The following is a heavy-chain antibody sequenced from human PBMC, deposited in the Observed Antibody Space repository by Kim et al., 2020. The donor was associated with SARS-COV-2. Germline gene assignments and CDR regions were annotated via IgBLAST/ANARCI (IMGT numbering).Heavy chain of an antibody. CDR3: TTEGASSGPDFER. Sequence: GGSLRLSCAASGFILSGYYVNWVRQAPGKGLEWVGRTTNKPDGYIAGYAASGKGRFIISRDESKNSMYLQMDTLKAEDTAIYSCTTEGASSGPDFERWRQGTLVTVYS. J-gene: IGHJ4*02. CDR2: TTNKPDGYIA. D-gene: IGHD3-22*01. CDR1: GFILSGYY. V-gene: IGHV3-72*01.